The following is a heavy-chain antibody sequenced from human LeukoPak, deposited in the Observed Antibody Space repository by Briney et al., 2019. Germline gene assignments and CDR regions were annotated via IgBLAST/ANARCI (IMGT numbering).Heavy chain of an antibody. CDR1: GFTFSSYA. CDR3: AKVTLLLLFGEYRTLDY. D-gene: IGHD3-10*01. Sequence: GGSLRLSCAASGFTFSSYAMSWVRQAPGKGLEWVSAISCSGGSTYYADSVKGRFTISRDNSKNALYLQRNSLRAEDTAVYYCAKVTLLLLFGEYRTLDYWGQGTLVTVSS. J-gene: IGHJ4*02. V-gene: IGHV3-23*01. CDR2: ISCSGGST.